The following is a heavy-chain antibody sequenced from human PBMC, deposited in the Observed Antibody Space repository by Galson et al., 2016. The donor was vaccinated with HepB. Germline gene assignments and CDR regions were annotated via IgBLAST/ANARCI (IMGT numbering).Heavy chain of an antibody. CDR3: ARPRRPYGDSFRYYYYYGLDV. J-gene: IGHJ6*04. CDR2: VWFDGRNE. Sequence: SLRLSCAASGFTFSSYGMHWVRQAPGKGLEWVAIVWFDGRNEYYAESVKGRFTISRDNSKNTLILQMNSLRVEDTAVYYCARPRRPYGDSFRYYYYYGLDVWGKGTTVTVSS. CDR1: GFTFSSYG. D-gene: IGHD4-17*01. V-gene: IGHV3-33*01.